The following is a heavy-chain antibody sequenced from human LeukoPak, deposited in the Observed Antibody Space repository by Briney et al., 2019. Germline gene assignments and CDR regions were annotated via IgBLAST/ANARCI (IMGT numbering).Heavy chain of an antibody. CDR2: IYSGGST. D-gene: IGHD3-22*01. J-gene: IGHJ4*02. CDR3: ARGYYDSSGYYYLDY. Sequence: PGGSLRLSCAASGFTFSSYAMSWVRQNPGKGLEWVSVIYSGGSTYYADSVKGRFTISRDNSKNTLYLQMNSLRAEDTAVYYCARGYYDSSGYYYLDYWGQGTLVTVSS. CDR1: GFTFSSYA. V-gene: IGHV3-53*01.